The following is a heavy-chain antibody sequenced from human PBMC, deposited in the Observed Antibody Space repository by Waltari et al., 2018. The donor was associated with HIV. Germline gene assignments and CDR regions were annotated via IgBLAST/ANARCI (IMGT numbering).Heavy chain of an antibody. D-gene: IGHD4-17*01. V-gene: IGHV3-21*01. J-gene: IGHJ4*02. CDR3: TATVTTRGTFDY. CDR2: ISRSSYYI. Sequence: VQLVPSGGRLAKPGGPRPLYRASSRFRFPTYAMNWVRQAPGKGLGWIAYISRSSYYIYYADSIKGRFTISRDNAKNSVFLHMDNLRDVDTAVYYCTATVTTRGTFDYWGQGTAVPVS. CDR1: RFRFPTYA.